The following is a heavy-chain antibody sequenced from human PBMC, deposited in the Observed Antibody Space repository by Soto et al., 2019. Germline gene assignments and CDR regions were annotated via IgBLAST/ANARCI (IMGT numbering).Heavy chain of an antibody. CDR3: SATPYDFSSPGQFYFDH. CDR2: ISGSGGTS. Sequence: PGGPLRLSCRVPDLTFRGPAIPWVRRAPGKGLECVSGISGSGGTSFYAESVNGRFTVSRDNYKNTLYLQMSSLRAEDTAVYYCSATPYDFSSPGQFYFDHWGQGTQVTVSS. CDR1: DLTFRGPA. D-gene: IGHD3-3*01. J-gene: IGHJ4*02. V-gene: IGHV3-23*01.